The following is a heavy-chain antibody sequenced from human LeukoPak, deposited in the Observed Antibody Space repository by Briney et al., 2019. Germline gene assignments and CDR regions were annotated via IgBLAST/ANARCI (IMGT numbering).Heavy chain of an antibody. V-gene: IGHV3-7*01. CDR2: IKQDGRTK. Sequence: GGSLRLSCAASGFTFSSYWMSWIRQAPGKGLEWVANIKQDGRTKYYVDSVQGRFTISRDNARNSLYLQMNNLRAEDTALYYCTRDHSSSSGLDFWGQGSLVTVSS. J-gene: IGHJ4*02. CDR3: TRDHSSSSGLDF. CDR1: GFTFSSYW. D-gene: IGHD6-6*01.